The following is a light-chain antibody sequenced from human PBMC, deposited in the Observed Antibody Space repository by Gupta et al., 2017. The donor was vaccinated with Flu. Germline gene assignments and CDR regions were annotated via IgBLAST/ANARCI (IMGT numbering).Light chain of an antibody. CDR2: GAS. V-gene: IGKV3-20*01. CDR1: QSVSSTY. CDR3: QQYGSSPQIT. J-gene: IGKJ5*01. Sequence: EIVLTQSPGTLSLSPGERATLSCRASQSVSSTYLAWYQQRPGQAPRLLIFGASRRAAGIPDRFSGSGSETDFTLTISRLEPEDFAVYFCQQYGSSPQITFGQVTRLEIK.